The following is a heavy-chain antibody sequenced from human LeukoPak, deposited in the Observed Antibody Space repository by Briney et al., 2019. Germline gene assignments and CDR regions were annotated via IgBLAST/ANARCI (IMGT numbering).Heavy chain of an antibody. CDR2: IIPIFGTA. CDR3: ARHKGSGSYRGAFDI. Sequence: SVKVSCKASGGTFSSYAISWVRQAPGQGLEWMGRIIPIFGTANYAQKFQGRVTITTDESTSTAYMELSSLKASDTAMYYCARHKGSGSYRGAFDIWCQGTMVTVSS. CDR1: GGTFSSYA. D-gene: IGHD1-26*01. V-gene: IGHV1-69*05. J-gene: IGHJ3*02.